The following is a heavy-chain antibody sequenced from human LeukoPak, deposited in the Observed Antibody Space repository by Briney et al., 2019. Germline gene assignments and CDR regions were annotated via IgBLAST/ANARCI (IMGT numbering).Heavy chain of an antibody. V-gene: IGHV3-53*01. J-gene: IGHJ4*02. CDR2: IHTAGRT. CDR3: ARGVTQTGYAPDY. D-gene: IGHD2-2*01. CDR1: GFTISDRH. Sequence: PGGSLRLSCAASGFTISDRHMNRVRQAPGMGLEWVSVIHTAGRTYYADSVKGRFTISRDNSKNTVYLQMQSLRADDTAVYYCARGVTQTGYAPDYWGQGTLVTVSS.